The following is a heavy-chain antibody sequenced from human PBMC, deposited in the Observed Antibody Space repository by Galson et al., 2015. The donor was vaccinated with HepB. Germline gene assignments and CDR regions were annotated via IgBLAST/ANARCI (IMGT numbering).Heavy chain of an antibody. CDR1: GGSISGYY. Sequence: TLSLTCTVSGGSISGYYWSWIRQPPGKGLEWIGNIYYSGSTNYNPSLKSRVTISVDMSKNQFSLKLSSVTAADTAVYYCARPYDTSGYYYAFDIWGQGTMVTVSS. D-gene: IGHD3-22*01. V-gene: IGHV4-59*08. CDR2: IYYSGST. J-gene: IGHJ3*02. CDR3: ARPYDTSGYYYAFDI.